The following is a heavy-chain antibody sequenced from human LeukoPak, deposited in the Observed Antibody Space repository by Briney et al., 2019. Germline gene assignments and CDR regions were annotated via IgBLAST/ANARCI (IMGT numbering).Heavy chain of an antibody. Sequence: PGGSLRLSCAASGFTFSSYWMHWVRHAPGKGLVWVSRINSDGSSTIYADSVKGRFTISRDNAKNTLYLQMNSLRAEDTAVYYCARDLGMASFDYWGPGTLVTVSS. CDR3: ARDLGMASFDY. V-gene: IGHV3-74*01. CDR2: INSDGSST. J-gene: IGHJ4*02. D-gene: IGHD5-24*01. CDR1: GFTFSSYW.